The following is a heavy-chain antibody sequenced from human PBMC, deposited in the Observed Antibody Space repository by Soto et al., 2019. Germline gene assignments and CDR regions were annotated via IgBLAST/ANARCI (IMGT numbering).Heavy chain of an antibody. J-gene: IGHJ4*02. CDR3: ARDRAYYYDSSGSEPHY. Sequence: GGSLRLSCLASGFTFSDYGMHWVRQAPGKGLEWVALTSYDGSNIYYADSVKGRFTISRDNSKNTLYLQMNSLRAEDTAVYYCARDRAYYYDSSGSEPHYWGQATLVTVSS. CDR1: GFTFSDYG. CDR2: TSYDGSNI. V-gene: IGHV3-30-3*01. D-gene: IGHD3-22*01.